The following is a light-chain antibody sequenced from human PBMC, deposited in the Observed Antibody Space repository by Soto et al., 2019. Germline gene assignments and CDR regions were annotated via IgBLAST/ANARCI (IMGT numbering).Light chain of an antibody. CDR2: DNY. Sequence: QSALTQPASVSGSPGQSITISCTGTSSDVGGYNYVSWYQQHPGKAPKLLIYDNYKRPSGIPDRFSGSKSGTSATLGITGLQTGDEADYYCATWDSSLSAVVVGGGTKVTVL. CDR1: SSDVGGYNY. V-gene: IGLV1-51*01. CDR3: ATWDSSLSAVV. J-gene: IGLJ2*01.